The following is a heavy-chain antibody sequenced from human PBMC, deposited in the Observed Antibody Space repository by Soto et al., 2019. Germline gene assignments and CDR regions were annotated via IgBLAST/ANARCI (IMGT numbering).Heavy chain of an antibody. CDR1: GFTFSSYA. V-gene: IGHV3-23*01. D-gene: IGHD6-13*01. CDR2: IGGSGGST. Sequence: GGSLRLSCAASGFTFSSYAMSWVRQAPGKGLEWVSAIGGSGGSTYYADSVKGRFTISRDNSKNTLYLQMNSLRAEDTAVYYCAKMKYSSSWYPLDDWFDPWGQGTLVTVSS. CDR3: AKMKYSSSWYPLDDWFDP. J-gene: IGHJ5*02.